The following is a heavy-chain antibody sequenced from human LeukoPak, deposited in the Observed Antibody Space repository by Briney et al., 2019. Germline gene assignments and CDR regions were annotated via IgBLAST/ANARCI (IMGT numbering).Heavy chain of an antibody. CDR2: IYYSGST. CDR1: GGSISSGDYY. CDR3: ARGNYGSGSYFGWFDP. D-gene: IGHD3-10*01. V-gene: IGHV4-30-4*01. Sequence: PSQTLSLTCTVSGGSISSGDYYWRWIRQPPGKGLEWIGHIYYSGSTYYNPSLKSRVTISVDTSKNQFSLKLSSVTAADTAVYYCARGNYGSGSYFGWFDPWGQGTLVTVSS. J-gene: IGHJ5*02.